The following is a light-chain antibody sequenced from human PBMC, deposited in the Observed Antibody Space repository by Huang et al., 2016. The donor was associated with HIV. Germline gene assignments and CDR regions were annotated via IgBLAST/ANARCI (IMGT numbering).Light chain of an antibody. CDR2: GAS. CDR1: QNINKY. Sequence: DIQITQSPSSLSASVGDRVTITCRASQNINKYLNWYKQQPGKAPKLLISGASTLQSGVPSSFSGSGSGTDVTLTISSLQPEDSAVYFCQQSVKTPRTFGQGTKLEI. J-gene: IGKJ2*01. CDR3: QQSVKTPRT. V-gene: IGKV1-39*01.